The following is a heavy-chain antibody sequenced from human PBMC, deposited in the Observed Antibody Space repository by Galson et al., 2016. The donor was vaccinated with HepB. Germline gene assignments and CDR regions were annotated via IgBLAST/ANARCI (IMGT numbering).Heavy chain of an antibody. CDR2: INAGNGNT. J-gene: IGHJ4*02. CDR1: GYTFTNYA. D-gene: IGHD2-2*01. V-gene: IGHV1-3*01. Sequence: SVKVSCKASGYTFTNYAMHWVRQAPGQRLEWMGWINAGNGNTKYSQKFQGRVTITRDTSASTAYMELSSLRSEDTAVYYCARDYVVPATTPDGFDYWGQGTLVTVSS. CDR3: ARDYVVPATTPDGFDY.